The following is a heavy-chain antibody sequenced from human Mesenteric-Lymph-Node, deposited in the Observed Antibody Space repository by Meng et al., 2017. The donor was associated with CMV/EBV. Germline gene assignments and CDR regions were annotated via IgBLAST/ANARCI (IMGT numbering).Heavy chain of an antibody. CDR2: IIPLSGTT. CDR3: ARLGYCSSTSCYYYFYAMDV. V-gene: IGHV1/OR15-1*04. D-gene: IGHD2-2*01. Sequence: ASVKVSCKASGYIFTDYYIHWVRQAPGQGLAWVGGIIPLSGTTKYAQKFQGRVTIATDESTTTVYMLLTRLRSEDTAMYYCARLGYCSSTSCYYYFYAMDVWGQGTTVTVSS. J-gene: IGHJ6*02. CDR1: GYIFTDYY.